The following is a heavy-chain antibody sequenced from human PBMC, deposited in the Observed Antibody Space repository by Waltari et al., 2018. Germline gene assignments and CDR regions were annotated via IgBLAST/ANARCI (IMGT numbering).Heavy chain of an antibody. CDR2: SRVQHGNT. J-gene: IGHJ3*02. CDR3: ARGGRSRLVQCSGGSCSFAFDI. D-gene: IGHD2-15*01. Sequence: QVKLVQSGTEVKTPGASERVSCKASDYIFTNLGINWVRPAPGQVLEWMGWSRVQHGNTNYAQKFQGRLTMTTDTSTTTAYMELSSLRSDDTALFFCARGGRSRLVQCSGGSCSFAFDIWGQGTMVTVS. V-gene: IGHV1-18*01. CDR1: DYIFTNLG.